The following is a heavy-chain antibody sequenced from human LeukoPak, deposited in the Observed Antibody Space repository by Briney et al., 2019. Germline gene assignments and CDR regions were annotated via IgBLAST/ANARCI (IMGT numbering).Heavy chain of an antibody. D-gene: IGHD6-19*01. CDR2: IYYSGST. J-gene: IGHJ6*02. V-gene: IGHV4-59*08. CDR1: GGSISSYY. Sequence: SETLSLTGTVSGGSISSYYWSWIRQPPGKGLEWIGYIYYSGSTNYNPSLKSRVTISVDTSKNQFSLKLSSVTAADTAVYYCASIAVAGKMDVWGQGTTVTVSS. CDR3: ASIAVAGKMDV.